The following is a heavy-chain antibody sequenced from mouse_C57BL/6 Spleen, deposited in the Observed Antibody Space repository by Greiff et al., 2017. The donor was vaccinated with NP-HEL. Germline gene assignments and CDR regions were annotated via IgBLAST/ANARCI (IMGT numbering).Heavy chain of an antibody. V-gene: IGHV3-6*01. J-gene: IGHJ2*01. Sequence: EVQLVESGPGLVKPSQSLSLTCSVTGYSITSGYYWNWIRQFPGNKLEWMGYISYDGSNNYNPSLKNRISITRDTSKNQFVLKLNSVTTEDTATYYCARGYDYGFDYWGQGTTLTVSS. D-gene: IGHD2-4*01. CDR2: ISYDGSN. CDR3: ARGYDYGFDY. CDR1: GYSITSGYY.